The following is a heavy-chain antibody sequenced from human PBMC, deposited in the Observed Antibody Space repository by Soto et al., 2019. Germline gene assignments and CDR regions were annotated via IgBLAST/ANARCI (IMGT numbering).Heavy chain of an antibody. Sequence: PGGSLRLSCAASDFDFSSYVIHWVRQAPGKGLEWVAASSYDGIETFYADSAKGRFTVSKEMSKNTAFLQMNALRHEDTAVYFCGRDSGWSILNLDKWGQGTSVTV. J-gene: IGHJ4*02. D-gene: IGHD3-10*01. CDR2: SSYDGIET. CDR3: GRDSGWSILNLDK. CDR1: DFDFSSYV. V-gene: IGHV3-30*03.